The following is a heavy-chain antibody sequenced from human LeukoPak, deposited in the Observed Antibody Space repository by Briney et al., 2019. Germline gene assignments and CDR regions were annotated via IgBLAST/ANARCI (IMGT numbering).Heavy chain of an antibody. CDR1: GGSISGYY. CDR3: ARHYGP. D-gene: IGHD3-10*01. J-gene: IGHJ5*02. CDR2: IYYTGIS. V-gene: IGHV4-59*08. Sequence: SETLSLTCTVSGGSISGYYWSWIRQPPGKGLEWIAYIYYTGISNYNPSLKSRVTISVDTSKNQFSLKLNSVTAADTAVYYCARHYGPWGQGTLVTVSS.